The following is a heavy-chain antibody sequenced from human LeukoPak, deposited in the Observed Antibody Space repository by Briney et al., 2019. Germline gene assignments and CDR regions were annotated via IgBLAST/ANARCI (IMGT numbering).Heavy chain of an antibody. D-gene: IGHD6-19*01. V-gene: IGHV1-18*01. J-gene: IGHJ4*02. CDR1: GYTFTNYG. CDR2: ISTYNGNT. CDR3: ARGGYSSGWYYFDY. Sequence: ASVKVSCKASGYTFTNYGINWVRQAPGQGLEWMGWISTYNGNTNYAQKLQGRVAMTTDTSTSTAYMELRSLRSDDTAVYYCARGGYSSGWYYFDYWGQGTLVTVSS.